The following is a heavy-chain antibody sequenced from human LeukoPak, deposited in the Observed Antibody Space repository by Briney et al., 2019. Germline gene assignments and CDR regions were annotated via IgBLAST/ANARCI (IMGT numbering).Heavy chain of an antibody. J-gene: IGHJ4*02. V-gene: IGHV3-23*01. CDR2: ISGSGGST. D-gene: IGHD5-24*01. CDR3: AKGGPQFFDY. CDR1: RFTFSSSA. Sequence: GGSLRLSCAASRFTFSSSAMSWVRQAPGKGLEWVPTISGSGGSTYSTDSVKGRFTISRDNSKSTLYLQMNSLRVEDTAIYYCAKGGPQFFDYWGQGTLVTVSS.